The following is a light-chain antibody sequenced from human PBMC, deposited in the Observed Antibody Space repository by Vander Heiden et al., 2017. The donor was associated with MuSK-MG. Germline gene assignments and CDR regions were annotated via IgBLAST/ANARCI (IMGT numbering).Light chain of an antibody. CDR2: DAS. CDR3: QQRVNWPMT. CDR1: QSVSSY. V-gene: IGKV3-11*01. Sequence: EIVLTQSPATLSLSPGERATLTCRASQSVSSYLAWYQQKPGQAPRLLIYDASNRATGIPVRFSGSGSGTEFTLTISSLEPEDFAVYCCQQRVNWPMTFGQGTRLEIK. J-gene: IGKJ5*01.